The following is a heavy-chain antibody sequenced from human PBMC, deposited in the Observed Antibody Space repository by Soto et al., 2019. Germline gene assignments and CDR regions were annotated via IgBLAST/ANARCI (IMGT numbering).Heavy chain of an antibody. CDR3: AKDPPGYVPPNWFDP. D-gene: IGHD5-12*01. CDR1: GFPFSSYA. Sequence: GGSLRLSCAASGFPFSSYAMSWVRQAPGKGLEWVSAISGNGGSTYYADSVKGRFTISRDNSKNTLYLQMNSLRAEDTAVYYCAKDPPGYVPPNWFDPWGQGTLVTVSS. V-gene: IGHV3-23*01. J-gene: IGHJ5*02. CDR2: ISGNGGST.